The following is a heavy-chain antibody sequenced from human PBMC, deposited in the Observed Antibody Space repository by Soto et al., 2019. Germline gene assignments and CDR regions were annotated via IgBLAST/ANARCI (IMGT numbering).Heavy chain of an antibody. V-gene: IGHV1-69*02. CDR3: ATSYGSGYRAFDY. CDR2: INPILSLS. D-gene: IGHD3-10*01. Sequence: SVKVSCKASGDTFSSYTINWVRQAPGLGLEWMGRINPILSLSNYAQRFQGRVTIAADKSTSTAYMELRSLKSEDTAMYYCATSYGSGYRAFDYWGQGARVSGSS. CDR1: GDTFSSYT. J-gene: IGHJ4*02.